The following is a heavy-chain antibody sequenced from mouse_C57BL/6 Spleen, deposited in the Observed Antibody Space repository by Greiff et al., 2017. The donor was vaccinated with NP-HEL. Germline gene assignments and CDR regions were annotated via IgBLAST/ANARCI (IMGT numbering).Heavy chain of an antibody. Sequence: VQLQQSGAELVKPGASVKLSCKASGYTFTSYWMQWVKQRPGQGLEWIGEIDPSDSYTNYNQKFKGKATLTVDTSSSTAYMQLSSLTSEDSAVYYCARGGLRQYYFDYWGQGTTLTVSS. CDR3: ARGGLRQYYFDY. D-gene: IGHD2-4*01. V-gene: IGHV1-50*01. CDR2: IDPSDSYT. J-gene: IGHJ2*01. CDR1: GYTFTSYW.